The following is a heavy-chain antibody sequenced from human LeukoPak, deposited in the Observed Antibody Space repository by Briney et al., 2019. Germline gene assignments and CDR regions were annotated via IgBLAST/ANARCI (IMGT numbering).Heavy chain of an antibody. J-gene: IGHJ4*02. CDR2: ISTYNGDT. V-gene: IGHV1-18*01. Sequence: GASVKVSCKASGYTFTSYGISWVRQAPGQGLEWMGWISTYNGDTNYAQKLQGRVTMTTDTSTSTAYMELRSLRSDDTAVYYCARDRTINPRWLQPGYWGQGTLVTVSS. D-gene: IGHD5-24*01. CDR1: GYTFTSYG. CDR3: ARDRTINPRWLQPGY.